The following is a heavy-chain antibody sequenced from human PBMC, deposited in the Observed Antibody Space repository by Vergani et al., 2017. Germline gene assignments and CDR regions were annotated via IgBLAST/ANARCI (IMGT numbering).Heavy chain of an antibody. D-gene: IGHD3-10*01. V-gene: IGHV3-7*03. Sequence: EVQLVESGGGLVQPGGSLRLSCAASGFTFSSYWMSWVRQAPGKGLEWVANIKQAGSEKYYVDSVKGRFTISRDNAKNSLYLQMNSLRAEDTAVYYCASGASLSWYYYGIDVWGQGTTVTVSS. CDR3: ASGASLSWYYYGIDV. CDR1: GFTFSSYW. J-gene: IGHJ6*02. CDR2: IKQAGSEK.